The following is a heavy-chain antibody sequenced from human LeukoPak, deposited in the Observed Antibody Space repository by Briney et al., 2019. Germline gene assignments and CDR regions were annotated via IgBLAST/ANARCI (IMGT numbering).Heavy chain of an antibody. J-gene: IGHJ5*02. CDR1: GYTFTGYY. V-gene: IGHV1-2*02. CDR3: ARKGEDYGDYDH. D-gene: IGHD4-17*01. CDR2: ILPSSGGP. Sequence: ASVRVSCKASGYTFTGYYMHWVRQAPGQGLEWMGWILPSSGGPYYAQKFQGRITMTRDTSISTAYMELTRLRSDDTAVYYCARKGEDYGDYDHWGQGTLVTVSS.